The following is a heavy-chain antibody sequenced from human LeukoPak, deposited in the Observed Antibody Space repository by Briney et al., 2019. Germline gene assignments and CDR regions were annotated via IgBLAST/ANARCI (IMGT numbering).Heavy chain of an antibody. V-gene: IGHV4-59*01. CDR2: IYYSGST. CDR1: GGSISSYY. D-gene: IGHD5-24*01. CDR3: ARDGDGYTDYYGMDV. Sequence: KSSETLSLTCTDSGGSISSYYWSWTRQPPGKGLEWIGYIYYSGSTNYNPSLKSRVTISVDTSKNQFSLKLSSVTAADTAVYYCARDGDGYTDYYGMDVWGQGTTVTVSS. J-gene: IGHJ6*02.